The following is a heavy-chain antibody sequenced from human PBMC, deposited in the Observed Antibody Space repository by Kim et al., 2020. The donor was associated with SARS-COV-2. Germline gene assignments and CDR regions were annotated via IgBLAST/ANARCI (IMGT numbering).Heavy chain of an antibody. CDR1: GGSFSSYY. CDR2: INHVGKT. Sequence: SETLSLTCAVYGGSFSSYYWSWIRQPPGKGLEWIGEINHVGKTNYNPSLKSRVTMSLDTSKNQFSLKLNSVTAADTAVYYCARGGSIYYDGRSYIDYWGQGTLVTVSS. J-gene: IGHJ4*02. CDR3: ARGGSIYYDGRSYIDY. V-gene: IGHV4-34*01. D-gene: IGHD3-22*01.